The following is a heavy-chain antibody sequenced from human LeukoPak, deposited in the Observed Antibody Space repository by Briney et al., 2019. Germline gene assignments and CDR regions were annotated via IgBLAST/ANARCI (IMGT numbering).Heavy chain of an antibody. CDR2: IDHSGST. D-gene: IGHD3-22*01. CDR1: GGSFSGYY. J-gene: IGHJ4*02. V-gene: IGHV4-34*01. Sequence: AETLCLTCAVYGGSFSGYYWSWIRQPPGKGLEWIGEIDHSGSTHYNPSLKSRVTISVDTSKNQFSLKLSSVTAADTAVYYCARRRYYYDSSGYRFFDYGRQGTLVIVSS. CDR3: ARRRYYYDSSGYRFFDY.